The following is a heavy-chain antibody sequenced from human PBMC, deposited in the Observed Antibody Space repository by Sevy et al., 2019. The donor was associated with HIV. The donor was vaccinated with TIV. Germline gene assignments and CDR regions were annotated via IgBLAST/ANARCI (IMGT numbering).Heavy chain of an antibody. CDR2: IHASGST. CDR1: GDSFSSDTYF. Sequence: SETLSLTCTVSGDSFSSDTYFWNWIRQPAGKRQEWIGRIHASGSTIYNPSLKSRVTMSVDKSKSQFSLRLSSVTAADTAVYFCARERGSNILTLGLDFWGQGSLVTVSS. D-gene: IGHD3-9*01. CDR3: ARERGSNILTLGLDF. J-gene: IGHJ4*02. V-gene: IGHV4-61*02.